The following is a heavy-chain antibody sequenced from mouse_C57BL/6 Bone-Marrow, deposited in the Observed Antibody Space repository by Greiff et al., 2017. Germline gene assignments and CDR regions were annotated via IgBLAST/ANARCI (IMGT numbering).Heavy chain of an antibody. CDR2: IDPENGDT. V-gene: IGHV14-4*01. CDR3: TTLYYGNFPFAY. J-gene: IGHJ3*01. D-gene: IGHD2-1*01. Sequence: VQLKQSGAELVRPGASVKLSCTASGFNIKDDYMHWVKQRPEQGLEWIGWIDPENGDTEYASKFQGKATIPADTSSNTAYLQLSSLTSEDTAVYYCTTLYYGNFPFAYWGQGTLVTVSA. CDR1: GFNIKDDY.